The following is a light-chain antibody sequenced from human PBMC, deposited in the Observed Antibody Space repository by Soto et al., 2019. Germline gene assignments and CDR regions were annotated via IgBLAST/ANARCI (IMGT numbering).Light chain of an antibody. CDR3: QQTYSTLSIT. CDR1: ENIARH. Sequence: DIQMTQSPSSLSASVGDRVTITCRASENIARHLNWYQQKPGKAPNLLIYAASSLQNGVPSRFRGGGSGTDFTLTINNLQPEDFATYYCQQTYSTLSITFGQGTRLEIK. J-gene: IGKJ5*01. V-gene: IGKV1-39*01. CDR2: AAS.